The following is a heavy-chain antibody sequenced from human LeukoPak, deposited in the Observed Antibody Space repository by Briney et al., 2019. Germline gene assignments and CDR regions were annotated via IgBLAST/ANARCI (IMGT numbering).Heavy chain of an antibody. V-gene: IGHV4-34*01. D-gene: IGHD3-3*01. CDR2: INHSGSA. J-gene: IGHJ4*02. CDR3: ARARRDSGFYKVDY. CDR1: GGSLSGSY. Sequence: SETLSLTCTVYGGSLSGSYWSWIRQPPGKGLEWIGEINHSGSANYNPSLKSRVTLSIDKSKNQFSLNLNSVTAADTAVYYCARARRDSGFYKVDYWGQGTLVTVSS.